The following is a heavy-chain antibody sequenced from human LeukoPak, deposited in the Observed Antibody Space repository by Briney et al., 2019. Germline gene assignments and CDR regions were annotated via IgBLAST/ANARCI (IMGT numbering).Heavy chain of an antibody. Sequence: SGGSLRLSCAASGFTFSGSTIHWVRQASGKGVEWVGRIRSKANNYATAYAASVKGRFTIYRDDSKNTASLQMNSLKNEDTAVYYCIRHGDGGYDYWGQGTLVTVSS. CDR1: GFTFSGST. CDR2: IRSKANNYAT. J-gene: IGHJ4*02. D-gene: IGHD5-12*01. V-gene: IGHV3-73*01. CDR3: IRHGDGGYDY.